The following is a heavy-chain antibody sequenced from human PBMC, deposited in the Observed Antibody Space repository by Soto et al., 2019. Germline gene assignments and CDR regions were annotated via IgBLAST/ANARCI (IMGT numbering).Heavy chain of an antibody. CDR3: ARPGIAVAGKGGAGAFDI. D-gene: IGHD6-19*01. J-gene: IGHJ3*02. CDR1: GGTFSSYA. CDR2: IIPIFGTA. V-gene: IGHV1-69*12. Sequence: QVQLVQSGAEVKKPGSSVKVSCKASGGTFSSYAISWVRQAPGQGHEWMGGIIPIFGTANYAQKFQGRVTITADEDTSTAYMELSSLRAEDTAVYYCARPGIAVAGKGGAGAFDIWGQGTMVTVSS.